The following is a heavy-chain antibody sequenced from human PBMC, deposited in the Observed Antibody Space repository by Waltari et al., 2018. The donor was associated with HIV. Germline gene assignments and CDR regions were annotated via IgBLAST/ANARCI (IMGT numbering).Heavy chain of an antibody. CDR2: IDWDDGE. Sequence: QVTLRESGPVLVKPAQNLTLTCTFSGFSLNTRGMCINWIRQPPGKALESLARIDWDDGEHYNSSLKTRLTISKGTSKNQVVLTMSNMDPLDTGTFYCARVKKDVSIFGVKGDYGMDVWGQGTTVIVSS. V-gene: IGHV2-70*15. CDR3: ARVKKDVSIFGVKGDYGMDV. J-gene: IGHJ6*02. D-gene: IGHD3-3*02. CDR1: GFSLNTRGMC.